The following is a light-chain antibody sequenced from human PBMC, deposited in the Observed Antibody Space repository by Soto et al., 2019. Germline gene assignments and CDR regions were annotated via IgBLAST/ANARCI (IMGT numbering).Light chain of an antibody. V-gene: IGLV2-14*01. CDR3: SSYTSSSTRV. J-gene: IGLJ1*01. CDR2: EVS. Sequence: QSVLTQPASVSGSPGQSITISCTGTSSDVGGYNYVSWYQQHPGKAPKLMIYEVSNRLSGISNRFSGSKSGNTASLTISGLQAEDEADYYCSSYTSSSTRVFGTATKVTVL. CDR1: SSDVGGYNY.